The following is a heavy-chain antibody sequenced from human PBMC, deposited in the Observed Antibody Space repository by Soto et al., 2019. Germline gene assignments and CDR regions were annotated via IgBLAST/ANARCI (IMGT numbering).Heavy chain of an antibody. CDR2: ISAYNGNT. J-gene: IGHJ4*02. CDR1: GYTFTSYG. V-gene: IGHV1-18*01. D-gene: IGHD2-2*01. CDR3: ARDLGYCSSTSCPHFDY. Sequence: ASLKVSCKASGYTFTSYGISWVRQAPGQGLEWMGWISAYNGNTNYAQKLQGRVTMTTDTSTSTAYMELRSLRSDDTAVYYCARDLGYCSSTSCPHFDYWGQGTLVTVSS.